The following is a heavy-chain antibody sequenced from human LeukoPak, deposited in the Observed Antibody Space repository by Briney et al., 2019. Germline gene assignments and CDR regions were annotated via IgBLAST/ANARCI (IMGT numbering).Heavy chain of an antibody. Sequence: PSETLSLTCTVSGGSISSKYWSWIRQPPGKGLEWIGYIYYSGSTNYNPSLKSRVSILVDPSKNQFSLKLSSVTAADTAVYYCAKSNGYGLVDIWGQGTMVTVSS. V-gene: IGHV4-59*01. CDR2: IYYSGST. CDR3: AKSNGYGLVDI. J-gene: IGHJ3*02. D-gene: IGHD3-10*01. CDR1: GGSISSKY.